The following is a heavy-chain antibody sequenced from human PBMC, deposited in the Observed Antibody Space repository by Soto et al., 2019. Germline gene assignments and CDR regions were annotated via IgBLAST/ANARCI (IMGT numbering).Heavy chain of an antibody. D-gene: IGHD2-15*01. V-gene: IGHV4-34*01. CDR1: GGSSITFC. J-gene: IGHJ5*02. Sequence: SETLCLRWSVAGGSSITFCGSWIRQPPGKGLEWIGEINHSGSTNYNPSLKSRVTISVDTSKNQFSLKLSSVTAEDTAVYYCARDTWVLVAATHNWFDPWGQGTLVTLSS. CDR2: INHSGST. CDR3: ARDTWVLVAATHNWFDP.